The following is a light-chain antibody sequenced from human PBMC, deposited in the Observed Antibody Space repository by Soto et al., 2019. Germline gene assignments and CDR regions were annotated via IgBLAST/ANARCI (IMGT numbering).Light chain of an antibody. CDR2: EVS. CDR1: SSDVGGYNY. J-gene: IGLJ2*01. Sequence: QSALTQPPSASGSPGQAVTISCTGTSSDVGGYNYVSWYQQHPGKAPKLMIDEVSKRPSGVPDRFSGSKSGNTASLSVSGLQAEDEADYYCSSYAGSKNSLVFGVGTKLTVL. V-gene: IGLV2-8*01. CDR3: SSYAGSKNSLV.